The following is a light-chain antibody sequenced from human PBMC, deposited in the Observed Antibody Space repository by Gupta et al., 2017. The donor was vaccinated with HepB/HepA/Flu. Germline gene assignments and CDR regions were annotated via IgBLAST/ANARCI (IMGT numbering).Light chain of an antibody. J-gene: IGKJ3*01. CDR1: QSLRHSNGYTY. CDR2: LAY. CDR3: VQYLRTPT. Sequence: ETVMTQSPLSLPVPPGEPASISCRSSQSLRHSNGYTYLDWYLQKPRQSPQLLIYLAYNRAPGVPDRFGGSGSGTDFTLKITRVEAEDVGVYYCVQYLRTPTFGPGTKVDI. V-gene: IGKV2-28*01.